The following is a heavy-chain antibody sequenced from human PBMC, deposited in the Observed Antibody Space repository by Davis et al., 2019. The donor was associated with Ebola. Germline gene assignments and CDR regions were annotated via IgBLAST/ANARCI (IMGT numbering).Heavy chain of an antibody. CDR2: IYYSGST. CDR3: ARGSAGGWRYSSSWYGARHFDY. D-gene: IGHD6-13*01. Sequence: PSETLSLTCTVSGGSISSGGYYWSWIRQHPGKGLEWIGYIYYSGSTYYNPSLKSRVTISVDTSKNQFSLKLSSVTAADTAVYYCARGSAGGWRYSSSWYGARHFDYWGQGTLVTVSS. CDR1: GGSISSGGYY. V-gene: IGHV4-31*03. J-gene: IGHJ4*02.